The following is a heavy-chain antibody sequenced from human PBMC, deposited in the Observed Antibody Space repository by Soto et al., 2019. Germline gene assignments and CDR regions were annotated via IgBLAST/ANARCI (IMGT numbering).Heavy chain of an antibody. D-gene: IGHD6-19*01. Sequence: GGSLRLSCAASGFTFSSYAMSWVRQAPGKGLEWVSAISGSGGSTYYADSVKGRFTISRDNSKNTLYLQMNSLRAEDTAVYYCAKGVMGYSSGWSPFDYWGQGTLVTVSS. J-gene: IGHJ4*02. V-gene: IGHV3-23*01. CDR1: GFTFSSYA. CDR2: ISGSGGST. CDR3: AKGVMGYSSGWSPFDY.